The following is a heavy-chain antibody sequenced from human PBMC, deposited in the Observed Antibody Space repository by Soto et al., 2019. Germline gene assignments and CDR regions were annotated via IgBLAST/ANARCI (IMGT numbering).Heavy chain of an antibody. V-gene: IGHV3-30*03. CDR3: ATDERVLGWNY. D-gene: IGHD3-16*01. Sequence: GGSLRLSCAASGFTFSSYGMHWVRQAPGKGLEWVAVISYDGSNKYYADSVKGRFTISRDNSKNTLYLQMNSLRAEDTAVDYCATDERVLGWNYWGQGTLVTVSS. CDR1: GFTFSSYG. CDR2: ISYDGSNK. J-gene: IGHJ4*02.